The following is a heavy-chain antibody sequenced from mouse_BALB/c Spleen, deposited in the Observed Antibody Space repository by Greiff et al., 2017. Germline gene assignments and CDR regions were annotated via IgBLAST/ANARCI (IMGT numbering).Heavy chain of an antibody. Sequence: EVKLVESGGGLVKPGGSLKLSCAASGFTFSSYAMSWVRQTPEKRLEWVASISSGGSTYYPDSVKGRFTISRDNARNILYLQMSSLRSEDTAMYYCARGHSRGYFDVWGAGTTVTVSS. V-gene: IGHV5-6-5*01. CDR3: ARGHSRGYFDV. CDR2: ISSGGST. CDR1: GFTFSSYA. D-gene: IGHD1-1*01. J-gene: IGHJ1*01.